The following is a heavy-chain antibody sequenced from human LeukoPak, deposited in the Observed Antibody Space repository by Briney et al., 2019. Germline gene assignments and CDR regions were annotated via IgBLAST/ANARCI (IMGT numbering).Heavy chain of an antibody. CDR3: ARGRSTFDY. D-gene: IGHD1-26*01. Sequence: PGGSLRPSCAASGFTVSSNYMSWVRQAPGKGLEWVSVIYSGGSTYYADSVKGRSTISRDNSKNTLYLQMNSLRAEDTAVYYCARGRSTFDYWGQGTLVTVSS. CDR2: IYSGGST. V-gene: IGHV3-66*02. CDR1: GFTVSSNY. J-gene: IGHJ4*02.